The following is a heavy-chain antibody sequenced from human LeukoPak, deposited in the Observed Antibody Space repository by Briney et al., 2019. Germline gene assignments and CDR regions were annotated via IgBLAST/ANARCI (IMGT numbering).Heavy chain of an antibody. CDR1: GFTFSSYA. CDR3: ARLLNGYYDSSGYPFLDY. Sequence: PGGSLRLSCAASGFTFSSYAMHWVRQAPGKGLEWVAVISYDRSNKYYADSVKGRFTISRDNSKNTLYLQMNSLRAEDTAVYYCARLLNGYYDSSGYPFLDYWGQGTLVTVSS. V-gene: IGHV3-30-3*01. J-gene: IGHJ4*02. D-gene: IGHD3-22*01. CDR2: ISYDRSNK.